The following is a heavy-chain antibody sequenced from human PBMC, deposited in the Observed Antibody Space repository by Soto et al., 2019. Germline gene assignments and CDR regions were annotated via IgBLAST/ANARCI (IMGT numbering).Heavy chain of an antibody. CDR1: GYTFPGYY. D-gene: IGHD3-10*01. J-gene: IGHJ6*01. CDR2: INPNSGGT. Sequence: GASVKVSCKASGYTFPGYYMHWVRQAPRQGLEWMGWINPNSGGTNCAQKFQGRVTMTRDTSISTAYMELSRMRSDDTAVYYCARVSYYGSGRDPSPSYGMGVWGQGTTVTVSS. CDR3: ARVSYYGSGRDPSPSYGMGV. V-gene: IGHV1-2*02.